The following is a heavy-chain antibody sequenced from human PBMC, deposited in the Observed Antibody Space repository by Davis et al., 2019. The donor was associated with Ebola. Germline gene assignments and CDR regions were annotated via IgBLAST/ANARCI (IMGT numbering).Heavy chain of an antibody. V-gene: IGHV1-2*06. CDR1: GHTLSTYT. J-gene: IGHJ4*02. Sequence: AASVKVSCKASGHTLSTYTIDWVRQAAGQGLEWMGRINPNSGGTNYAQKFQGRVTMTRDTSISTAYMELSRLRSDDTAVYYCAREGSVWGSYPFDYWGQGTLVTVSS. CDR2: INPNSGGT. CDR3: AREGSVWGSYPFDY. D-gene: IGHD3-16*02.